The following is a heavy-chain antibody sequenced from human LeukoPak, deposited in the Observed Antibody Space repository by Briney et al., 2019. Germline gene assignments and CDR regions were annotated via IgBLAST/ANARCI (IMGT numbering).Heavy chain of an antibody. Sequence: SGTLSLTCAVSGGSISRSNWWTWVRQFPGKGLEWIGEIFHSGSTNYNPSLKSRVTISVDTSKNQFSLKLSSVTAADTAVYYCARDRSGWSLWGQGTLVTVSS. D-gene: IGHD6-19*01. V-gene: IGHV4-4*02. CDR2: IFHSGST. J-gene: IGHJ4*02. CDR1: GGSISRSNW. CDR3: ARDRSGWSL.